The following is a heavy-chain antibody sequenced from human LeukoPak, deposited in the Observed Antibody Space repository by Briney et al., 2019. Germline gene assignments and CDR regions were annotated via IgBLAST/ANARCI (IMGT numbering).Heavy chain of an antibody. Sequence: GGSLRLSCAASGFTFSSYSMNWVRQAPGKGLEWVSYISSSSSTIYNADSVKGRFTISRDNAKNSLYLQMYSLRAEGTAVYYCARTLYSGNSYYMDVWGKGTTVTVSS. V-gene: IGHV3-48*01. J-gene: IGHJ6*03. CDR3: ARTLYSGNSYYMDV. CDR2: ISSSSSTI. CDR1: GFTFSSYS. D-gene: IGHD1-26*01.